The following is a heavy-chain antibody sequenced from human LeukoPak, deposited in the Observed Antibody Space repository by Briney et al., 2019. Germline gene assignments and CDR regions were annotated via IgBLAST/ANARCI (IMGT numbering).Heavy chain of an antibody. V-gene: IGHV3-20*04. D-gene: IGHD6-19*01. Sequence: GGSLRLSCAASGFRFDDHGMSWVRQVPGKRLEWVSGINWNGASTGYGDSVKGRFTISRDNAKNSLYLQMNSLRAEDTALYYCAGGDRNGWYFDYWGQGILVTVSS. CDR3: AGGDRNGWYFDY. CDR2: INWNGAST. CDR1: GFRFDDHG. J-gene: IGHJ4*02.